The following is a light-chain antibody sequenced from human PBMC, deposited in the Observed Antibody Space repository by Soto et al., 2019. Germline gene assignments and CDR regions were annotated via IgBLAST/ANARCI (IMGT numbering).Light chain of an antibody. J-gene: IGKJ2*01. CDR2: NVS. CDR3: MQGTHWPPLYT. CDR1: QSLVYSDGHTY. V-gene: IGKV2-30*01. Sequence: DVVVTQSPLSLPVTLGQPASISCRSSQSLVYSDGHTYLNWFQQRPGQSPRRLIYNVSNRDSGVPARFSGRGSGKDFALKIRRVEAEDVGVYYCMQGTHWPPLYTFGQGTKLEI.